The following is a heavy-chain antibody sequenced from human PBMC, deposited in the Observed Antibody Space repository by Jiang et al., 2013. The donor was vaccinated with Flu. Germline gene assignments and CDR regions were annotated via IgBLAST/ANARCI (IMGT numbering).Heavy chain of an antibody. CDR3: AGAGGLVTPNFDY. D-gene: IGHD4-23*01. V-gene: IGHV4-38-2*02. J-gene: IGHJ4*02. Sequence: ETLSLTCTVSGYSISSGYVLGLDPAAPXEGAGVDWEYLSYGSTYYNPSLKSRVTISVDTSKNQFSLKLSSVTAADTAVYYCAGAGGLVTPNFDYWGQGTLVTVSS. CDR1: GYSISSGYV. CDR2: LSYGST.